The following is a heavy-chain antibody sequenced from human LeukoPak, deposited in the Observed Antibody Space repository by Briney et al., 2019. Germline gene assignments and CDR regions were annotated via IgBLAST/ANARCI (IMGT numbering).Heavy chain of an antibody. Sequence: GGSLRLSCAASGFTFSSCAMSWVRQAPGKGLEWVSAISGSGGSTYYADSVKGRFTISRDNSKNTLYLQMNSLRAEDTAVYYCAKGYYVDIVATRFDYWGQGTLVTVSS. CDR3: AKGYYVDIVATRFDY. CDR1: GFTFSSCA. J-gene: IGHJ4*02. CDR2: ISGSGGST. D-gene: IGHD5-12*01. V-gene: IGHV3-23*01.